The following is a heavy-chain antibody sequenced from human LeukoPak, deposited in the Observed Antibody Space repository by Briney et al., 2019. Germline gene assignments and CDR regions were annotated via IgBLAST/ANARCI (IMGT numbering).Heavy chain of an antibody. D-gene: IGHD3-22*01. CDR2: FYSPGST. CDR1: GFTVTTKT. V-gene: IGHV3-53*01. Sequence: PGGSLRLSCAASGFTVTTKTMAWVRQAPGRGLEWVSVFYSPGSTYYADSVHGRITISRDTSLNTLFLQMNSLRVEDTAVYYCASARESCIGSTCYEYFHHWGQGTPLRVSS. CDR3: ASARESCIGSTCYEYFHH. J-gene: IGHJ1*01.